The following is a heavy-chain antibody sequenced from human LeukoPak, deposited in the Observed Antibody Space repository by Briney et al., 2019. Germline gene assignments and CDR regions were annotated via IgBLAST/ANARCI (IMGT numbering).Heavy chain of an antibody. Sequence: GGSLRLSCAASGFTFSSYNMNWVRQAPGKGLGWVSYISPSSSATYYVDSVKGRFTISRDNAKNSLYLQMDSLRDEDTAVYYCARAVAGIDYWGQGTLVTVSS. CDR3: ARAVAGIDY. J-gene: IGHJ4*02. V-gene: IGHV3-48*02. CDR2: ISPSSSAT. D-gene: IGHD6-19*01. CDR1: GFTFSSYN.